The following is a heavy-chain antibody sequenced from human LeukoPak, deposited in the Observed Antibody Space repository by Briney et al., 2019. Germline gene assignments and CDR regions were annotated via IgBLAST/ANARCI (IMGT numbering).Heavy chain of an antibody. D-gene: IGHD2-2*01. CDR3: ASWADIVVVPAAPSVRFAFDI. CDR1: GYTFTSYY. J-gene: IGHJ3*02. Sequence: ASVKVSCKASGYTFTSYYMHWVRQAPGQGLEWMGWINPNSGGTNYAQKFQGRVTMTRDTSISTAYMELSRLRSDDTAVYYCASWADIVVVPAAPSVRFAFDIWGQGTMVTVSS. V-gene: IGHV1-2*02. CDR2: INPNSGGT.